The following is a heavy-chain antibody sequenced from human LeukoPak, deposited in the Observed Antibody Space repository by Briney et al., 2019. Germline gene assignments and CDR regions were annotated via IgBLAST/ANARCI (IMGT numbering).Heavy chain of an antibody. CDR2: IYYSGST. CDR3: ARPSRYCTNGVCYDWFDP. D-gene: IGHD2-8*01. Sequence: SETLSLTCTVSGGSISSSSYYWGWIRQPPGKGLEWIGSIYYSGSTYYNPSLKSRVTISVDTSKNQFSLKLSSVTAADTAVYYCARPSRYCTNGVCYDWFDPWGQGTLVTVST. J-gene: IGHJ5*02. CDR1: GGSISSSSYY. V-gene: IGHV4-39*01.